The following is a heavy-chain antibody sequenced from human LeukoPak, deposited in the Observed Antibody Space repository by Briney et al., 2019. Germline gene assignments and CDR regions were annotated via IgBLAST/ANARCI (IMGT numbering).Heavy chain of an antibody. CDR3: ARSDIVVVDYALDV. Sequence: GGSLRLSCAASGFIFSDYYMSWIRQAPGKGLEWISYISTSGSTIYYADSVKGRFTISRDNAKNSLYLQMNSLRAEDTAVYYCARSDIVVVDYALDVWGQGTTVTVSS. V-gene: IGHV3-11*04. D-gene: IGHD2-15*01. CDR1: GFIFSDYY. J-gene: IGHJ6*02. CDR2: ISTSGSTI.